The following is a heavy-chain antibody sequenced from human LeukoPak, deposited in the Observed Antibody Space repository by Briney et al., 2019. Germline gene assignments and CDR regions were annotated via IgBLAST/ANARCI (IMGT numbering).Heavy chain of an antibody. V-gene: IGHV5-51*01. J-gene: IGHJ3*02. D-gene: IGHD3-10*01. CDR3: ARQNYYGSGGVDDAFDI. Sequence: GESLKISCKGSGYSFTNQWIGWVRQMPGKGLEWMGIIYPGDSDTRYSPSFQGQVTISADKSISTAYLQWSSLKASDTAMYYCARQNYYGSGGVDDAFDIWGQGTMVTVSS. CDR1: GYSFTNQW. CDR2: IYPGDSDT.